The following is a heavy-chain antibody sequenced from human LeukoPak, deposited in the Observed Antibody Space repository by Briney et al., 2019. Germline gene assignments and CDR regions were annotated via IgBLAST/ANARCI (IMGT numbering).Heavy chain of an antibody. V-gene: IGHV1-18*01. CDR1: GFSFTTFH. D-gene: IGHD3-22*01. Sequence: GASVKVSCKAAGFSFTTFHINWVRQAPGQGPEWMGWISAYNGNTHYAQKLQGRVTMTTNTSTSTVYMELRSLRSDDTAVYYCARGSPPRRNYDSRGYYSYYFDYWGQGTLVTVSS. CDR2: ISAYNGNT. J-gene: IGHJ4*02. CDR3: ARGSPPRRNYDSRGYYSYYFDY.